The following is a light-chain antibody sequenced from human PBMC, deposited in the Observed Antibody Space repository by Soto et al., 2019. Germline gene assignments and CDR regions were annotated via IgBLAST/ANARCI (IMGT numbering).Light chain of an antibody. V-gene: IGKV3-11*01. Sequence: EIVLTQSPGTLSLSPGERATLSCRASQSVSSYLAWYQQKPGQAPRLLIYDASNRATGIPARFSGGGSGTDFTLTISSLEPEDFAVYYCQQRSNWPPFTFGQGTRLEIK. CDR3: QQRSNWPPFT. J-gene: IGKJ5*01. CDR1: QSVSSY. CDR2: DAS.